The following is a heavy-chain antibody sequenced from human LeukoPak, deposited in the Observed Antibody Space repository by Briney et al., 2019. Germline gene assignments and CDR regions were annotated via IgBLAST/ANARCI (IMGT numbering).Heavy chain of an antibody. V-gene: IGHV4-59*11. CDR2: IYSGGSK. CDR3: ARDRPPYYFDY. Sequence: SETLSLTCTVSGGSLNNHYWSWIRQTPGKGLEWIGYIYSGGSKNYNPSLKSRVTISVDTSKNQISLNLSSVTAADTAVYYCARDRPPYYFDYWGQGTLVTVSS. CDR1: GGSLNNHY. J-gene: IGHJ4*02.